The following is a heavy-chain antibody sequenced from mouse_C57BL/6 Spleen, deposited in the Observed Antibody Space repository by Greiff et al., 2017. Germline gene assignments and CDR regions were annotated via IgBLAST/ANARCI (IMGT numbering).Heavy chain of an antibody. J-gene: IGHJ4*01. CDR1: EFTFSDYG. V-gene: IGHV5-17*01. CDR2: ISSGSSTI. D-gene: IGHD1-1*01. Sequence: DVKLVESGGGLVKPGGSLKLSCAASEFTFSDYGMHWVRQAPEKGLEWVAYISSGSSTIYYADTVKGRFTISRDNAKNTLFLQMTSLRSEDTAMYYCAFTTVVAYYAMDYWGQGTSVTVSS. CDR3: AFTTVVAYYAMDY.